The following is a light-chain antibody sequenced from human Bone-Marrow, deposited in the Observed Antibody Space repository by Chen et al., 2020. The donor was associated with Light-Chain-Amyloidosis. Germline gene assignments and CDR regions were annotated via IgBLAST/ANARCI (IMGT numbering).Light chain of an antibody. CDR2: DDS. Sequence: SYVLTQPSSLSVAPGQTATIARGGNNIGSTSVHWYQQTPGQAPPLVVYDDSDRPSGIPERLSGSNSGNTATLTISRVEAGDEADYYCQVWDRSSDRPVFGGGTKLTVL. V-gene: IGLV3-21*02. CDR1: NIGSTS. J-gene: IGLJ3*02. CDR3: QVWDRSSDRPV.